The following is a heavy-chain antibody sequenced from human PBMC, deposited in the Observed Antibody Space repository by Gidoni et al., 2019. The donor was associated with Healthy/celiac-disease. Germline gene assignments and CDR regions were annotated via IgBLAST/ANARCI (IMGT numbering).Heavy chain of an antibody. D-gene: IGHD6-19*01. CDR3: ARDIALVSSGWFRYYYYGMDV. Sequence: QVQLVQSGAEVKKPGASVKVSCKASGYTFTGYYMHWVRQAPGQGLEWMGWINPNSGGTNYAQKFQGRVTMTRDTSISTAYMELSRLRSDDTAVYYCARDIALVSSGWFRYYYYGMDVWGQGTTVTVSS. CDR2: INPNSGGT. J-gene: IGHJ6*02. V-gene: IGHV1-2*02. CDR1: GYTFTGYY.